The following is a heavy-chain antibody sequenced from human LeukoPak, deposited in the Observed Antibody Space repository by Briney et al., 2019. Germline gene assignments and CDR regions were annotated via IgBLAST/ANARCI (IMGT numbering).Heavy chain of an antibody. Sequence: GGSLRLSCGFTFGNYTMTWVRQAPGEGLEWVSSISGSGGTTYYADSVKGRFTISRDNSKNTLYLQMNSLRAEDTAVYYCAKGGCSGVNCYSVRGLDPWGQGTLVTVSS. CDR1: FTFGNYT. CDR2: ISGSGGTT. CDR3: AKGGCSGVNCYSVRGLDP. J-gene: IGHJ5*02. D-gene: IGHD2-15*01. V-gene: IGHV3-23*01.